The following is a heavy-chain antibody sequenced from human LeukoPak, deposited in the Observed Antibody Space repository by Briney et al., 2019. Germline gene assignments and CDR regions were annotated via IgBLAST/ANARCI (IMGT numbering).Heavy chain of an antibody. Sequence: GGSLRLSCAASGFTFSSYSMNWVRQAPGKGLEWVSSISSSSSYIYYADSVKGRFTISRDNAKNSLYLQMNSLRAEDTAVYYCARDGVGEIGAFDIWGQGTMVTVSS. CDR2: ISSSSSYI. CDR1: GFTFSSYS. J-gene: IGHJ3*02. CDR3: ARDGVGEIGAFDI. V-gene: IGHV3-21*01.